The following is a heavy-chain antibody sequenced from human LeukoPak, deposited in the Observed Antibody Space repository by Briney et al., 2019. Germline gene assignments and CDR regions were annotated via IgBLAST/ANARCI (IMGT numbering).Heavy chain of an antibody. J-gene: IGHJ4*02. Sequence: GGSLRLSCAASGFIFSNAWMSWVRQAPGKGLERVGRIKSKTDGGTTDYAAPVKGRFTISRDDSKTTLYLQMNSLKTEDTAVYYCTTDNVNPVLDYWGQGTLVTVSS. D-gene: IGHD3-10*01. CDR2: IKSKTDGGTT. CDR1: GFIFSNAW. CDR3: TTDNVNPVLDY. V-gene: IGHV3-15*01.